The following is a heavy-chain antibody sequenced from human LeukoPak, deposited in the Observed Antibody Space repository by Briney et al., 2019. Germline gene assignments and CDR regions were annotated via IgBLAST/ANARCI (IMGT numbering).Heavy chain of an antibody. V-gene: IGHV3-11*04. Sequence: SLXLSCVASGFTFSDYFMSWIRQAPGKGLEWLSFINSAGDNIYYADSVKGRFTISRDNAKKTLYLEMNSLRMEDTAIYYCATSRVFDYWGQGTLATVSS. CDR3: ATSRVFDY. CDR1: GFTFSDYF. J-gene: IGHJ4*02. CDR2: INSAGDNI.